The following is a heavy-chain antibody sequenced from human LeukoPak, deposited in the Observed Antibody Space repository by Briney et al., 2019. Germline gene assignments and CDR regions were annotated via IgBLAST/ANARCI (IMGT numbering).Heavy chain of an antibody. D-gene: IGHD3-22*01. CDR3: ATTKGDYYDSSGPDY. Sequence: GASVKVSFKASGGTFSSYAISWVRQAPGQGLEWMGGIIPIFGTANYAQKFQGRVTITADESTSTAYMELSSLRAEDTAVYYCATTKGDYYDSSGPDYWGQGTLVTVSS. V-gene: IGHV1-69*13. CDR1: GGTFSSYA. J-gene: IGHJ4*02. CDR2: IIPIFGTA.